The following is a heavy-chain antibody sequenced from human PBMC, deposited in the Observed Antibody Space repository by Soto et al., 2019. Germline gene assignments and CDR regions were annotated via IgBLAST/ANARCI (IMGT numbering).Heavy chain of an antibody. CDR2: ISYDGNTE. D-gene: IGHD4-17*01. CDR1: GFTFINYG. Sequence: QVQLVESGGGVVQPGRSLRLSCAASGFTFINYGIHWVRQAPGEGLEWVAVISYDGNTEYYADSVKGRFTISRDNSKNTLYLQMNSLRPEDTAVYYCAKDPAVSMGPDCYFDYWGQGTLVTVSS. CDR3: AKDPAVSMGPDCYFDY. V-gene: IGHV3-30*18. J-gene: IGHJ4*02.